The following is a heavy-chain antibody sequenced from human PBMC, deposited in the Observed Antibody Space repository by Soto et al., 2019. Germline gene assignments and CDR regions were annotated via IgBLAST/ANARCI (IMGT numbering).Heavy chain of an antibody. CDR2: IYYSGST. D-gene: IGHD6-19*01. J-gene: IGHJ5*02. CDR1: GGSISSSSYY. Sequence: QLQLQESGPGLVKPSETLSLTCTVSGGSISSSSYYWGWIRQPPGKGLEWIGSIYYSGSTYYNPSLKSRVTISVDTSKNQFSLKLSSVTAADTAVYYCARQKSSGWYVNWFDPWGQGTLVTVSS. V-gene: IGHV4-39*01. CDR3: ARQKSSGWYVNWFDP.